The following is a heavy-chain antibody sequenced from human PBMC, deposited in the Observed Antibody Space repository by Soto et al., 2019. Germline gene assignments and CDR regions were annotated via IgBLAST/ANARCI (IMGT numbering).Heavy chain of an antibody. V-gene: IGHV1-18*03. D-gene: IGHD2-8*01. CDR1: GYTFTRYG. CDR3: AKNGQPPYYYYGMDV. CDR2: ISGYNGDT. Sequence: ASVKVSCKASGYTFTRYGISWVRQAPGQGLEWMGWISGYNGDTKYAQKFQGRVALIVDTSTTTAYMELRSLTSDDMVVYYCAKNGQPPYYYYGMDVWGQGTTVTVSS. J-gene: IGHJ6*02.